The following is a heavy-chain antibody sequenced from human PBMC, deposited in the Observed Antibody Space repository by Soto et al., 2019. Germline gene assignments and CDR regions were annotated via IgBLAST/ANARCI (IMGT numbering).Heavy chain of an antibody. V-gene: IGHV4-59*12. CDR1: GGSISSYY. D-gene: IGHD3-3*01. J-gene: IGHJ6*02. CDR3: AREVTIFGVVGMDV. Sequence: SETLSLTCTVSGGSISSYYWSWIRQPPGKGLEWIGYIYYSGSTNYNPSLKSRVTISVDTSKNQFSLKLSSVTAADTAVYYCAREVTIFGVVGMDVWGQGTTVTVSS. CDR2: IYYSGST.